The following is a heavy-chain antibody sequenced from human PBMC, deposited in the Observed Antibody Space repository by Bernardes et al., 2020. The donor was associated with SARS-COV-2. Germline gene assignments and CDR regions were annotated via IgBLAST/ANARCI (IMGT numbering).Heavy chain of an antibody. CDR3: VKGAGWGSSYLEN. J-gene: IGHJ4*02. CDR1: GFPFDIYA. D-gene: IGHD7-27*01. Sequence: GGSLRLSCAASGFPFDIYAMNWVRQAPGKGLEWVSIISGSGDSTNYADSVKGRITISRDNSKNTVSLQMDSLRAEDSAVYYCVKGAGWGSSYLENWGQGTLVTVSS. CDR2: ISGSGDST. V-gene: IGHV3-23*01.